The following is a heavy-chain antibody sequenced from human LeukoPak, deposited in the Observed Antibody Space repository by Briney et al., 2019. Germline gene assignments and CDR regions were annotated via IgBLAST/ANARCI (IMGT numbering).Heavy chain of an antibody. CDR2: MNPNSGNT. CDR1: GYTFTSYD. V-gene: IGHV1-8*01. D-gene: IGHD3-22*01. CDR3: ARGDHDSSGYYLPDPDY. Sequence: ASVKVSCKASGYTFTSYDINWVRQATGQGLEWMGWMNPNSGNTGYAQKFQGRVTMTRNTSISTAYMELSSLRSEDTAVYYCARGDHDSSGYYLPDPDYWGQGTLVTVSS. J-gene: IGHJ4*02.